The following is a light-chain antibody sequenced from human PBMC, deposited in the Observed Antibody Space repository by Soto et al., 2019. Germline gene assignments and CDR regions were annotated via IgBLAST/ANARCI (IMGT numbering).Light chain of an antibody. J-gene: IGLJ3*02. Sequence: QSALTQPPSVSAAPGQRVTISCSGTTPNIGSNSVSWYLQVPGTVPKLLIYDTNKRPSGIPDRISGSKSGSSATLDITGLQTGDEADYYCATWDSSLKIGVFGAGTKLTVL. CDR3: ATWDSSLKIGV. V-gene: IGLV1-51*01. CDR1: TPNIGSNS. CDR2: DTN.